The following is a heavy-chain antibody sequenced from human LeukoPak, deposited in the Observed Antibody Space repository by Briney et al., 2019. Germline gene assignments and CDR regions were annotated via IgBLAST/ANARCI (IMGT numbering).Heavy chain of an antibody. J-gene: IGHJ4*02. Sequence: GGSLRLSCAVSGFTFSSYAMHWVRQAPGKGLEWVAVISYDGSNKYYADSVKGRFTISRDNSKNTLYLQMNSLRAEDTAVYYCARGDITMIVVVTPFDYWGQGTLVTVSS. CDR3: ARGDITMIVVVTPFDY. CDR2: ISYDGSNK. CDR1: GFTFSSYA. V-gene: IGHV3-30-3*01. D-gene: IGHD3-22*01.